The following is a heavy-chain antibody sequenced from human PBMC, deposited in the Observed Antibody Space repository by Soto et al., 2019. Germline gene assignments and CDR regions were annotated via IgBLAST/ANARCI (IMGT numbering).Heavy chain of an antibody. CDR3: ARSSTSANYFDY. D-gene: IGHD2-2*01. CDR2: IYYSGST. J-gene: IGHJ4*02. V-gene: IGHV4-31*03. CDR1: GGSISSGGYY. Sequence: QVQLQESGPGLVKPSQTLSLTCTVSGGSISSGGYYWSWIRQHPGKGLEWIACIYYSGSTYYNPSLKSRVTISVDTSKNQFSLKLSSVTAADTAVYYCARSSTSANYFDYWGQGTLVTVSS.